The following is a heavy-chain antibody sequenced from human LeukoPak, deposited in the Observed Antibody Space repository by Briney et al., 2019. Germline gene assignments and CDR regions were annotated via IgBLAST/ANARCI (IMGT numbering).Heavy chain of an antibody. CDR2: INPNSGGT. D-gene: IGHD5/OR15-5a*01. V-gene: IGHV1-2*02. J-gene: IGHJ6*02. CDR3: ARDTGGGSTFMDV. Sequence: ASVKVSCKASGYTFTGYYMHWVRQAPGQGLEWMGWINPNSGGTHYAQKFQGRVTMTRDTSISTAYMELSRLRSDDTAVYYCARDTGGGSTFMDVWGQGTTVTVSS. CDR1: GYTFTGYY.